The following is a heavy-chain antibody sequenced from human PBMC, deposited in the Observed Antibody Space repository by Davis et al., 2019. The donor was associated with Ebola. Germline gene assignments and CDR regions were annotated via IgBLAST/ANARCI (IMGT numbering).Heavy chain of an antibody. CDR3: ARDPPYDQGYDY. D-gene: IGHD3-22*01. Sequence: SQTLSLTCVISGDSVSRNSDAWNWIRQSPSRGLEWLGRTYYRSKWNFDYAESVKSRISINPDTSKNQFSPQLTSVTPEDTAVYYCARDPPYDQGYDYWGQGTLVTVSS. CDR1: GDSVSRNSDA. J-gene: IGHJ4*02. V-gene: IGHV6-1*01. CDR2: TYYRSKWNF.